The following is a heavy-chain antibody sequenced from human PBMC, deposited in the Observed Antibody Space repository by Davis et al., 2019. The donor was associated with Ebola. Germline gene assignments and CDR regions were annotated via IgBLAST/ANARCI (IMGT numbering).Heavy chain of an antibody. D-gene: IGHD5-12*01. J-gene: IGHJ6*04. Sequence: ASVKVSCKASGYTFTSYYMHWVRQAPGQGLEWMGIINPSGGSTSYAQKFQGRVTMTRDTSTSTVYMELSSLRSEDTAVYYCARFIVATMGGYYGMDVWGKGTTVTVSS. CDR2: INPSGGST. CDR3: ARFIVATMGGYYGMDV. CDR1: GYTFTSYY. V-gene: IGHV1-46*01.